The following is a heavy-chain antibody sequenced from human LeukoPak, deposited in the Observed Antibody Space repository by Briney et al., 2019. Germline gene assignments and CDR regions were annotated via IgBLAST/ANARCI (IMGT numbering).Heavy chain of an antibody. D-gene: IGHD5-24*01. CDR3: ARDNADGYNADY. CDR2: INPNSGGT. CDR1: GYTFTGYY. J-gene: IGHJ4*02. Sequence: ASVKVSCKASGYTFTGYYMHWVRQAPGQGLEWMGWINPNSGGTNYAQKFQGRVTMTRDTSISTAYMELSRLRSDDTAVYYCARDNADGYNADYWGQETLVTVSS. V-gene: IGHV1-2*02.